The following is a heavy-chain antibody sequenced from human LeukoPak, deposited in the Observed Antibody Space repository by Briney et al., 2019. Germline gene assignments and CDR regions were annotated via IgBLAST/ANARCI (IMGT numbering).Heavy chain of an antibody. CDR2: ISGSGGNT. Sequence: GGTLRLSCGASGFTFSTYGMSWVRQAPGKGLEWVSAISGSGGNTYYADSLKGRFTISRDNSKNTLYLQMNSLRPEDTAVYYCAKDWRRIVVVGPITRHGNYMDVWGKGTMVTISS. CDR3: AKDWRRIVVVGPITRHGNYMDV. J-gene: IGHJ6*03. CDR1: GFTFSTYG. V-gene: IGHV3-23*01. D-gene: IGHD2-15*01.